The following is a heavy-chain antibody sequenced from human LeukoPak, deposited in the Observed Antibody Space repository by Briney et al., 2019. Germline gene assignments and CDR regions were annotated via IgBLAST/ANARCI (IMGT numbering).Heavy chain of an antibody. V-gene: IGHV4-39*02. CDR1: GGSIRSSYYY. CDR3: ARDSVPYCSGGSCAYYYYYGMDV. D-gene: IGHD2-15*01. J-gene: IGHJ6*02. CDR2: IYDSGST. Sequence: SETLSLTCTVSGGSIRSSYYYWGWIRQPPGKGLEWIGSIYDSGSTYKPSLKSRVTISVDTSKNQFSLKLNSVTPEDTAVYYCARDSVPYCSGGSCAYYYYYGMDVWGQGTTVTVSS.